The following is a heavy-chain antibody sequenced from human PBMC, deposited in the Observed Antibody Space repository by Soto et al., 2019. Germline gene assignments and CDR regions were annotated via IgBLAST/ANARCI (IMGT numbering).Heavy chain of an antibody. CDR1: GGSISSINW. CDR3: ARSQGVGPTHAFDP. CDR2: IYHNGRS. Sequence: QVYLQESGPGLVKPSGTLSLTCGVSGGSISSINWWSWVRQTPGKGLEWIGDIYHNGRSNYNPSLKSRVALSKDKSKHQFVLNLPTVTAAEPAVYDCARSQGVGPTHAFDPWGQGTLVIVSS. V-gene: IGHV4-4*02. J-gene: IGHJ5*02. D-gene: IGHD1-26*01.